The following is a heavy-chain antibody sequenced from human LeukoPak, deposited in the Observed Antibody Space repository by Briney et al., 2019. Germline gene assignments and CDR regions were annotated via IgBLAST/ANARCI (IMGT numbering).Heavy chain of an antibody. V-gene: IGHV1-18*01. D-gene: IGHD3-3*01. CDR3: AREAYYDFWSGPYYFDY. CDR2: ISAYNGNT. CDR1: GYTFTGYG. J-gene: IGHJ4*02. Sequence: ASVKASCKASGYTFTGYGISWVRQAPGQGLEWMGWISAYNGNTNYAQKLLGRVTMTTDTSTSTAYMELRSLRSDDTAVYYCAREAYYDFWSGPYYFDYWGQGTLVTVSS.